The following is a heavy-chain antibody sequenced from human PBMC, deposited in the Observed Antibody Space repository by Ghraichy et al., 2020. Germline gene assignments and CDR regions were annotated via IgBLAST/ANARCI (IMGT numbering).Heavy chain of an antibody. V-gene: IGHV4-4*02. CDR3: VRNFDY. J-gene: IGHJ4*02. CDR2: ISPSGRT. CDR1: PGSITSTHY. Sequence: SETLPLTCAISPGSITSTHYCSWVRQPPGRGLEWLGEISPSGRTAYNPSLKSRLTISLDNSKTQVSLVLTYVTAADTALYYCVRNFDYWGRGTLVTVSS.